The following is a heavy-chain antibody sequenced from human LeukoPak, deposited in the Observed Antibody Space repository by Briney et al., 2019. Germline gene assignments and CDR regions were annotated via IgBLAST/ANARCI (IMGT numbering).Heavy chain of an antibody. CDR3: AKSGRYCSGSSCYQEASLDY. CDR2: ISSTGNYL. CDR1: GFTVRSYS. Sequence: PGGSLRLSCAASGFTVRSYSMNWVRQAPGKGLEWVSSISSTGNYLYYADSVKGRFTISRDTAKNSLYMKMNSLRVEDTAVYYCAKSGRYCSGSSCYQEASLDYWGQGTLVTVSS. D-gene: IGHD2-15*01. J-gene: IGHJ4*02. V-gene: IGHV3-21*04.